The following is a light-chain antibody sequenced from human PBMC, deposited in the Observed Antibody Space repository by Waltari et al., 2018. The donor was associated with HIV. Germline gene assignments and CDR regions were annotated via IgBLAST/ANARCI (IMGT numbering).Light chain of an antibody. J-gene: IGLJ2*01. V-gene: IGLV2-14*01. Sequence: QTALTQPASVSGSPGQSITSSCTGHSSDVRGYKHVSRDQQHRGKAPKLMIYEVSNRPSGVSNRFSCSKSGNTASLTISGLQAEDEADYYCSSYTSSTTLVFGGGTKLTVL. CDR1: SSDVRGYKH. CDR3: SSYTSSTTLV. CDR2: EVS.